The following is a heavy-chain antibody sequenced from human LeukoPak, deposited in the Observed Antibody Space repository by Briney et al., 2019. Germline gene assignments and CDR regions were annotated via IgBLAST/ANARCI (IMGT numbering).Heavy chain of an antibody. J-gene: IGHJ5*01. CDR3: AGDRDSSGYYDS. Sequence: SETLSLTCTVSGDSISSYYWSWIRQPPGKGLEWIGYIYNSGSTNYNPSLKSRVSISVDTSKNQFSLKLSSVTAADTALYYCAGDRDSSGYYDSWGQGTLVTVSS. CDR2: IYNSGST. D-gene: IGHD3-22*01. CDR1: GDSISSYY. V-gene: IGHV4-59*01.